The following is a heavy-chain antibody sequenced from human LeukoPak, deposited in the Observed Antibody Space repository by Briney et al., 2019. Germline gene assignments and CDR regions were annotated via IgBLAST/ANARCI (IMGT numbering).Heavy chain of an antibody. CDR2: MRQDGSDK. Sequence: PGGSLRLSCAASGFNFQIYWINWVRQAPGKGLEWVANMRQDGSDKYYVDSVKGRFTISRDNTKNSVHLQMNSLRAEGTAVYYCARARTMVRGVMDYWGQGTLVTVSS. J-gene: IGHJ4*02. V-gene: IGHV3-7*01. CDR1: GFNFQIYW. D-gene: IGHD3-10*01. CDR3: ARARTMVRGVMDY.